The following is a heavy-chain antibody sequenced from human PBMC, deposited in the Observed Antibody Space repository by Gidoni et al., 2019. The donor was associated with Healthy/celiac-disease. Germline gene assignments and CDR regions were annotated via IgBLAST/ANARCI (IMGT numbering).Heavy chain of an antibody. J-gene: IGHJ3*02. CDR3: ASGSIVVVPAALGAFDI. V-gene: IGHV3-53*02. Sequence: EVQLVETGGGLIQTGGSLSISCAASGFPVSSNYMSWVRQAPGKGLEWVSVIYSSGSTYYADSVKGRFTISRDNSKNTLYLQMNSLRAEDTAVYYCASGSIVVVPAALGAFDIWGQGTMVTVSS. CDR1: GFPVSSNY. D-gene: IGHD2-2*01. CDR2: IYSSGST.